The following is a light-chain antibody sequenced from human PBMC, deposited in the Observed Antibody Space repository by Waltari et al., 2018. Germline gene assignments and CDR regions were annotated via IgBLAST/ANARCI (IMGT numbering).Light chain of an antibody. Sequence: QSALTQPASVSGSPGQSITISCTGTGSDVGSYVYVSWYQQHPGKGPNLMFFDFSNRPSGVSNCFSGSKSGNTASLTISGLQAEDEADYYCSSYTSSGTVIFGGGTKLTVL. V-gene: IGLV2-14*03. CDR3: SSYTSSGTVI. J-gene: IGLJ2*01. CDR2: DFS. CDR1: GSDVGSYVY.